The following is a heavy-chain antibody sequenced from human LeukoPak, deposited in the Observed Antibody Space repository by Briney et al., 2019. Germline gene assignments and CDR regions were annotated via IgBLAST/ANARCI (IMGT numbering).Heavy chain of an antibody. CDR3: ARGRYYDRSGYYDY. D-gene: IGHD3-22*01. CDR2: IYTSGST. V-gene: IGHV4-4*07. Sequence: SETLSLTCTVSRGSISTFYWSWIRQPAGKGLEWIGRIYTSGSTNYNPSLKSRVIMSVDTSKNQFSLRLSSVTAADTAVYYCARGRYYDRSGYYDYWGQGTLVTVSS. J-gene: IGHJ4*02. CDR1: RGSISTFY.